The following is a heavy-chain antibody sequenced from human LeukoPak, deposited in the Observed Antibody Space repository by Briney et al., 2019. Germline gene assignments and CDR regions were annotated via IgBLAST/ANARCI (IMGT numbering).Heavy chain of an antibody. D-gene: IGHD6-6*01. CDR2: IQSDVSIK. J-gene: IGHJ4*02. V-gene: IGHV3-30*02. Sequence: GGSMRLSCAASGFTFSTYGMHWVRQAPGKGLEWVAFIQSDVSIKYYRDSVEGRFIISRDNSKNTLYLQMNSLRAGDMAMYYCARDQYRRSYWFDYWGQGALVTVSS. CDR3: ARDQYRRSYWFDY. CDR1: GFTFSTYG.